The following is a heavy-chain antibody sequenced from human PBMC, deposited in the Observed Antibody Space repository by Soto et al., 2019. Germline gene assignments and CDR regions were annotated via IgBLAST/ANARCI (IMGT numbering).Heavy chain of an antibody. V-gene: IGHV1-46*03. J-gene: IGHJ4*02. CDR3: ARDYYDFWSGYYTWAFDY. Sequence: QVQLVQSGAEVKKPGASVKVSCKASGYTFTSYYMHWVRQAPGQGLEWMGIINPSGGSTSYAQKFQGRVTMPRDTSTSTVYMELSSLRSEDTAVYYCARDYYDFWSGYYTWAFDYWGQGTLVTVSS. CDR2: INPSGGST. CDR1: GYTFTSYY. D-gene: IGHD3-3*01.